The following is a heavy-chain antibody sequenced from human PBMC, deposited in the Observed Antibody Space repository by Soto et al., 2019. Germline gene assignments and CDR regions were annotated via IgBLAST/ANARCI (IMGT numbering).Heavy chain of an antibody. CDR3: AKNYYWAFDI. CDR1: GFTFSSSW. Sequence: GGSLRLSCAASGFTFSSSWMSWVRQAPGKGLERVANIKPDGSEKYYVDSVKGRFTISRDNAKDSLYLQMNSLRAEDTAVYYCAKNYYWAFDIRGQVPTVP. CDR2: IKPDGSEK. V-gene: IGHV3-7*03. J-gene: IGHJ3*02. D-gene: IGHD3-10*01.